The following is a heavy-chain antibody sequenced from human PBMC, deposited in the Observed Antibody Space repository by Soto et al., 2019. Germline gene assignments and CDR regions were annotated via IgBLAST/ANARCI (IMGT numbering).Heavy chain of an antibody. V-gene: IGHV3-30*14. CDR2: ISYDGYNK. CDR1: GFTFNSYA. CDR3: ARDLGRIAVAGTGY. Sequence: PGGSLRLSCAASGFTFNSYAMHWVRQRPGKGLEWVAVISYDGYNKYYADSVKGRFTISRDNSQNTLYLQMNNLRTEDTAVYYCARDLGRIAVAGTGYWGQGTLVTVSS. D-gene: IGHD6-19*01. J-gene: IGHJ4*02.